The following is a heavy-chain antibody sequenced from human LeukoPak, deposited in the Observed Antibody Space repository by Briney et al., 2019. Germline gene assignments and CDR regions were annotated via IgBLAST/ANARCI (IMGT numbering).Heavy chain of an antibody. J-gene: IGHJ5*02. CDR2: INTDGSST. Sequence: GGSLRLSCAASGFTFSSYWMHWVRQAPGKGLVWVSRINTDGSSTSYADSVKGRFTISRDNAKNTLYLQMNSLRAEDTAVYYCARGTYGLRIDNWFDPWGQGTLVTVSS. CDR1: GFTFSSYW. CDR3: ARGTYGLRIDNWFDP. V-gene: IGHV3-74*01. D-gene: IGHD1-26*01.